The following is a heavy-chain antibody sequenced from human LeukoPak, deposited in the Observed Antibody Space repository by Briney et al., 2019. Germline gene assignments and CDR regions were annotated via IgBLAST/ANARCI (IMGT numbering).Heavy chain of an antibody. CDR2: IIPIFGIA. V-gene: IGHV1-69*04. D-gene: IGHD3-22*01. Sequence: GASVKVSCKASGGTFSSYAISWVRQAPGQGLEWMGRIIPIFGIANYAQKFQGRVTITADKSTSTAYMELSSLRSEDTAVYYCARDAGYHDSSGLGTFDIWGQGTMVTVSS. CDR1: GGTFSSYA. J-gene: IGHJ3*02. CDR3: ARDAGYHDSSGLGTFDI.